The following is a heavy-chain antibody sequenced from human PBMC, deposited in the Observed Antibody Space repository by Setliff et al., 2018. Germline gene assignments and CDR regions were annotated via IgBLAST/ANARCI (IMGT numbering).Heavy chain of an antibody. CDR3: VKDGVGPTYTYFFDY. CDR2: ISGSGDST. J-gene: IGHJ4*02. D-gene: IGHD1-26*01. CDR1: GFTFSSFA. Sequence: GGSLRLSCAASGFTFSSFAMSWVRQAPGKRLEWVSTISGSGDSTYYADAMRGRFTISRDNSKNSLYLQAKGLRAEDTAVYYCVKDGVGPTYTYFFDYWGQGSQVTVSS. V-gene: IGHV3-23*01.